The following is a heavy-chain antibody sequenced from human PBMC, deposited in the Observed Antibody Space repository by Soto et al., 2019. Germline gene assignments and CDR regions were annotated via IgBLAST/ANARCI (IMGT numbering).Heavy chain of an antibody. D-gene: IGHD3-3*01. V-gene: IGHV3-30-3*01. CDR3: ARDKRNLRFLESSYYFDF. Sequence: QVQLVESGGGVVQPGRSLRLSCAASGFTFSSYAMHWVRQAPGKGLEWVAVISYDGSNKYYADSVKGRFTISRDNSKNTLYLQMNSLRAEDTAVYYCARDKRNLRFLESSYYFDFWGQGTLGTVSS. J-gene: IGHJ4*02. CDR1: GFTFSSYA. CDR2: ISYDGSNK.